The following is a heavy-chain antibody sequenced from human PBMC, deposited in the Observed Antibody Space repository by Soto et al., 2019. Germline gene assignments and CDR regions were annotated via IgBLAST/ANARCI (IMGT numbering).Heavy chain of an antibody. D-gene: IGHD3-9*01. CDR1: GYTFTTYY. V-gene: IGHV1-8*01. CDR2: MNANSGNT. Sequence: ASVKVSCKASGYTFTTYYFTCARQATGQVLARLGWMNANSGNTGYAQKFQGRVTMTRNTSISTAYMELSSLRSEDTAVYYCARGHPYDILTGYQYYYYGMDVWGQGTTVTVSS. CDR3: ARGHPYDILTGYQYYYYGMDV. J-gene: IGHJ6*02.